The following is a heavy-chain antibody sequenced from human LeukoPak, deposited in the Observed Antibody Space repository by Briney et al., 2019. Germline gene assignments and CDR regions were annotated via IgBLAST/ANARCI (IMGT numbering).Heavy chain of an antibody. Sequence: ASVKVSCKASGYTFTSYGISWVRQAPGQGLEWMGWISAYNGNTNYAQKLQGRVTMTTDTSTSTAYMELRSLRSDDTAVYYCARDQVREYYYASSGYYRTNLDYWGQGTLVTVSS. CDR3: ARDQVREYYYASSGYYRTNLDY. CDR1: GYTFTSYG. J-gene: IGHJ4*02. V-gene: IGHV1-18*01. CDR2: ISAYNGNT. D-gene: IGHD3-22*01.